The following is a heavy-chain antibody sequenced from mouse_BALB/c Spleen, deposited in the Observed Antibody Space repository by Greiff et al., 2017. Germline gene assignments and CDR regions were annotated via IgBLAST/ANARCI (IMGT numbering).Heavy chain of an antibody. CDR2: ISDGGSYT. D-gene: IGHD2-14*01. CDR3: ARVEVRRRAMDY. J-gene: IGHJ4*01. Sequence: EVMLVESGGGLVKPGGSLKLSCAASGFTFSDYYMYWVRQTPEKRLEWVATISDGGSYTYYPDSVKGRFTISRDNAKNNLYLQMSSLKSEDTAMYYCARVEVRRRAMDYWGQGTSVTVAS. CDR1: GFTFSDYY. V-gene: IGHV5-4*02.